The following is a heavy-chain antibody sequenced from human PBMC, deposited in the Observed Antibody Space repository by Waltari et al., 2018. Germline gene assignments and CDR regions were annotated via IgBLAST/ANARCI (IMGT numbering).Heavy chain of an antibody. D-gene: IGHD5-12*01. CDR1: GVSRTSNRHY. V-gene: IGHV4-39*01. Sequence: QLQLQESGPRLVRPSETLSLICRVYGVSRTSNRHYWAWIRQSPGQGLEWIGTVSYSGTTYISPSLKSRVSVSRDTSKNQVSLILGSVTAADMAVYYCATYIGASVGTAAFDVWGQGTMVTVSS. CDR3: ATYIGASVGTAAFDV. J-gene: IGHJ3*01. CDR2: VSYSGTT.